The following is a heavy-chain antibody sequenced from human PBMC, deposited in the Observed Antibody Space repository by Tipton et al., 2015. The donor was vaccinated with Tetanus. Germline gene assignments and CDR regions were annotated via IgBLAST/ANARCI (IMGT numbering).Heavy chain of an antibody. V-gene: IGHV4-4*07. CDR3: ARGWSECSSWGCSPFDS. CDR1: GGSVSSYY. CDR2: VSSSGNS. Sequence: TLSLTCTVSGGSVSSYYWTWFRQPPGKRLEWLGFVSSSGNSNYSPSLTGRVSMSLDTSKQQFSLSLTSATAADTAVYYCARGWSECSSWGCSPFDSWGQGTLVTVSS. J-gene: IGHJ4*02. D-gene: IGHD2-2*01.